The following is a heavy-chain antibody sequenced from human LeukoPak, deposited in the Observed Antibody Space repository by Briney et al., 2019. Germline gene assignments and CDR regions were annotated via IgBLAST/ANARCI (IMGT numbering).Heavy chain of an antibody. J-gene: IGHJ4*02. CDR3: AKCPSAGGQYYFDY. Sequence: PGGSLRLSCAASRFTFSSYGMSWVRQAPGKGLEWVSGISGSGGSTYYADSVRGRFTISRDNSKNTLYLQMNSLRAEDTAVYYCAKCPSAGGQYYFDYWGQGTLVTVSS. CDR2: ISGSGGST. D-gene: IGHD2-8*02. CDR1: RFTFSSYG. V-gene: IGHV3-23*01.